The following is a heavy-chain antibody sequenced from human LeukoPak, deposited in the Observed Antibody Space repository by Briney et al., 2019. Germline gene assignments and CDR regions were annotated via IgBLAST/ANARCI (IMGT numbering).Heavy chain of an antibody. V-gene: IGHV3-23*01. CDR2: ISGSGGST. CDR3: AITPGYYCSSTSCQNFDY. J-gene: IGHJ4*02. Sequence: PGGSLRLSCAASGFTFSSYAMSWVRQAPGKGLEWVSAISGSGGSTYYADSVKGRFTISRDNSKNTLYLQMNSLRAEDTAVYYCAITPGYYCSSTSCQNFDYWGQGTLVTVSS. D-gene: IGHD2-2*01. CDR1: GFTFSSYA.